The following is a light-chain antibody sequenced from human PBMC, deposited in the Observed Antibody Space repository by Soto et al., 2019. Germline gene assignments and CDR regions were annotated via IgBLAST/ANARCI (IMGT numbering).Light chain of an antibody. CDR3: QQYGSSPRT. V-gene: IGKV3-20*01. CDR1: QSVSSSY. Sequence: EIVLTQSPGTVSLSPGERATLCCRASQSVSSSYLAWYQQKPGQAPRLLIYGASSRATGIPDRFSGSGSGTDFTLTISRLEPEDFAVYYCQQYGSSPRTFGQGTKVDIK. J-gene: IGKJ1*01. CDR2: GAS.